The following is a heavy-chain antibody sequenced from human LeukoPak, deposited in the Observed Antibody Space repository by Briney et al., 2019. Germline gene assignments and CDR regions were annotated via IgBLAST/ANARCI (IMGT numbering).Heavy chain of an antibody. CDR2: ISSSSSYI. Sequence: GGSLRLSCAASGFTFSSYSMNWVRQAPGKGLEWVSSISSSSSYIYYADSVKGRFTISRDNAKNSLYLQMNSLRAEDTAVYYCARGQYDRSPFLQHWGQGTLVTVSS. D-gene: IGHD3-22*01. CDR3: ARGQYDRSPFLQH. CDR1: GFTFSSYS. V-gene: IGHV3-21*04. J-gene: IGHJ1*01.